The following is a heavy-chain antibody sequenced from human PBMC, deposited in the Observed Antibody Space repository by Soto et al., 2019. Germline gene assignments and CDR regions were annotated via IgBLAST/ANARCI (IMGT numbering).Heavy chain of an antibody. CDR3: ARGPCGGDCRPYYYYGMDV. CDR1: GGSISSGGYY. D-gene: IGHD2-21*02. Sequence: SETLSLTCTVSGGSISSGGYYWSWIRQHPGKGLEWIGYIYYSGSTYYNPSLKSRVTISVDTSKNQFSLKLSSVTAADTAVYYCARGPCGGDCRPYYYYGMDVWGQGTTVTVSS. CDR2: IYYSGST. J-gene: IGHJ6*02. V-gene: IGHV4-31*03.